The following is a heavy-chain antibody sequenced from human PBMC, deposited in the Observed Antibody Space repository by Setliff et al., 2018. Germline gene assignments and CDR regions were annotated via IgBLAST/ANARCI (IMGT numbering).Heavy chain of an antibody. D-gene: IGHD6-13*01. V-gene: IGHV3-21*01. CDR1: GFTFSNYA. CDR2: ISRSSTYI. Sequence: GSLRLSCAASGFTFSNYAMNWVRQAPGKGLEWVSSISRSSTYIYYADSMKGRFTISRDNAKNSLYLQMNSLRAEDTAVYYCASAGHSGSWFPFDAFHIWGQGTMVTVSS. J-gene: IGHJ3*02. CDR3: ASAGHSGSWFPFDAFHI.